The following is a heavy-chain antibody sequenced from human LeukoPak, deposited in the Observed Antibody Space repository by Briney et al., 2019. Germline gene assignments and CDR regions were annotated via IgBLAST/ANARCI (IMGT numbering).Heavy chain of an antibody. D-gene: IGHD2-21*02. Sequence: WASVKVSCKASGGTFSSYAISWVRQAPGQGLEWMGGIIPIFGTANYAQKFQGRVTITADESTSTAYMELSSLRSEDTAVYYCAGEVCGGDCHFAFDIWGQGTMVTVSS. V-gene: IGHV1-69*01. CDR1: GGTFSSYA. CDR3: AGEVCGGDCHFAFDI. J-gene: IGHJ3*02. CDR2: IIPIFGTA.